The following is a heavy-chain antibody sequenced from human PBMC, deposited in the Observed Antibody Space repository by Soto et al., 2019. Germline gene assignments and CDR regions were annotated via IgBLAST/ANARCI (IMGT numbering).Heavy chain of an antibody. CDR1: GYSFTVYY. V-gene: IGHV1-2*04. CDR3: ARGSSEAAALP. J-gene: IGHJ5*02. CDR2: INPNSGGT. Sequence: ASVKVSWKASGYSFTVYYMHLVRQAPGQGLEWMGWINPNSGGTNYAQKFQGWVTMTRDTSISTAYMELSRLRSDDTAVYYCARGSSEAAALPWGQGTLVTVSS. D-gene: IGHD6-13*01.